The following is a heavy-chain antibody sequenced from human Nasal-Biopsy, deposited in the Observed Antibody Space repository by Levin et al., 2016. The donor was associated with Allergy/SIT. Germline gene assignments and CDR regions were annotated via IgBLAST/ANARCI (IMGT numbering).Heavy chain of an antibody. Sequence: GESLKISCAGSGFSLNYDMHWVRQAPGKGLEWVAVMAYYGTDTYYADSVKGRFTISRDNSRNTVYLQMNSLRADDTAVYYCARDASGGGWKYFDYWGQGTLVTVS. CDR2: MAYYGTDT. D-gene: IGHD2-21*01. J-gene: IGHJ4*02. V-gene: IGHV3-30*03. CDR1: GFSLNYD. CDR3: ARDASGGGWKYFDY.